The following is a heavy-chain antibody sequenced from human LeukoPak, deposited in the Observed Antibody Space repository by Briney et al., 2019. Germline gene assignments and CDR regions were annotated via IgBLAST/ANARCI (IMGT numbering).Heavy chain of an antibody. CDR2: ISSNGGST. CDR1: GFTFSSYA. V-gene: IGHV3-64D*09. CDR3: VGSSGWSSVDY. Sequence: GGSLRLSCSASGFTFSSYAMHWVRQAPGKGLEYVSAISSNGGSTYYADSVEGRFTISRDNSKNTLYLQMSSLRAEGTAVYYCVGSSGWSSVDYWGQGTLVTVSS. D-gene: IGHD6-19*01. J-gene: IGHJ4*02.